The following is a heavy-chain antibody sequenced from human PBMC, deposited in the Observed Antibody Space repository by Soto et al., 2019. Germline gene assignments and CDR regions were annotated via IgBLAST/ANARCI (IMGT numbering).Heavy chain of an antibody. V-gene: IGHV4-31*01. CDR2: VYYSGST. D-gene: IGHD6-13*01. CDR3: ARQGISLRQQLPPYYYYYGMDV. J-gene: IGHJ6*02. CDR1: GGSISSVRYY. Sequence: QVQLQESDPGLVKPSQTLSLTCTVSGGSISSVRYYWSWIRQHPGQGLEWIGYVYYSGSTYYNPSLKGQVTVSVDTSKCPCSLKVSSVTAADAARYYCARQGISLRQQLPPYYYYYGMDVCGQGTTVTVSS.